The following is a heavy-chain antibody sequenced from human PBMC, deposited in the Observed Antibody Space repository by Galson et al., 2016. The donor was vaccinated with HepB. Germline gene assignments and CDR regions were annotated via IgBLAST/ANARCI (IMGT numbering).Heavy chain of an antibody. J-gene: IGHJ3*02. V-gene: IGHV3-64D*06. CDR3: VKDVVVAGRGGAFDI. Sequence: SLRLSCAASGFHFSSYAMHWVRKAPGKGLEYVSAISSNGDSTYYAESVKGRFTISRDNSKNTLYLQMSSLRAEDTAVYYCVKDVVVAGRGGAFDIWGQGKMVTVSS. D-gene: IGHD6-19*01. CDR2: ISSNGDST. CDR1: GFHFSSYA.